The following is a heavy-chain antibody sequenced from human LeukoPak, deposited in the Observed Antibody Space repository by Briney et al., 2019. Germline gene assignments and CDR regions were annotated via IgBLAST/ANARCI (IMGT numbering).Heavy chain of an antibody. CDR1: GFTFSSYA. Sequence: GGSLRLSCAASGFTFSSYAMSWVRQAPGKGLEWVSAISGSGGSTYYADSVKGRFTISRDNSKNTLYLQMNSLRAEDTAVYYCASPGSLVQRHYYYFDYWGQGTLVTVSS. CDR2: ISGSGGST. CDR3: ASPGSLVQRHYYYFDY. J-gene: IGHJ4*02. D-gene: IGHD3-10*01. V-gene: IGHV3-23*01.